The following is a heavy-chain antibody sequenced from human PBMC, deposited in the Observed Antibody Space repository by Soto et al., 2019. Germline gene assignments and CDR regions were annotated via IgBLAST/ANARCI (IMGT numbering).Heavy chain of an antibody. J-gene: IGHJ6*02. CDR1: GGSISSYY. V-gene: IGHV4-59*01. Sequence: PSETLSLTCTVSGGSISSYYWSWIRQPPGKGLEWIGYIYYSGSTYYNPSLKSRVTMSVDTSKSQFSLKLTSVTAADTAVYYCARGEDAFFYYGLDVWGQGITVTVSS. CDR3: ARGEDAFFYYGLDV. CDR2: IYYSGST.